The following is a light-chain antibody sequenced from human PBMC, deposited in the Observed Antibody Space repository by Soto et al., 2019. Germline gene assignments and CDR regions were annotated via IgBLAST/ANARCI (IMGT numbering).Light chain of an antibody. CDR1: QSVSSSY. CDR2: GAS. V-gene: IGKV3-20*01. Sequence: ESVLTQSPGTLSLSPGEKATLSCRASQSVSSSYFDWYQQKPGQAPRLLIYGASSRDTGIPDRFSGSGSGTDFTLTVSRLEPEDFAMYYCQQFGSSSWTFGQGTKVEIK. J-gene: IGKJ1*01. CDR3: QQFGSSSWT.